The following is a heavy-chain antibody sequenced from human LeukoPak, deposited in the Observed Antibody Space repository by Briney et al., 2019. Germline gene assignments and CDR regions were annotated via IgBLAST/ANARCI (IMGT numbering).Heavy chain of an antibody. CDR1: GFTFKDYG. Sequence: GRSLRLSCAATGFTFKDYGMHWVRQPPGKGLEWVSSINWNGGGTDYADSVKGRFTISRDNAKNSLYLQLNGLRADDTAVYYCARGPGGAYVTYYFDSWGLGTLVTVSS. V-gene: IGHV3-20*04. CDR2: INWNGGGT. D-gene: IGHD3-16*01. J-gene: IGHJ4*02. CDR3: ARGPGGAYVTYYFDS.